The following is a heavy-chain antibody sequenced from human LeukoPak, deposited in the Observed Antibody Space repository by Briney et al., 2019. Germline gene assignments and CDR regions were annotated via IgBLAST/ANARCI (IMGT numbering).Heavy chain of an antibody. Sequence: GGSLRLSCAASGFTFSSYTMSWVRQAPGKGLEWVSTITTSDGNTYYADSVKGRFTVSRDNSKNTLYLQMSNLRAEDTAVYFCARGGGLDVWGQGATVTVSS. J-gene: IGHJ6*02. CDR3: ARGGGLDV. D-gene: IGHD3-16*01. CDR1: GFTFSSYT. V-gene: IGHV3-23*01. CDR2: ITTSDGNT.